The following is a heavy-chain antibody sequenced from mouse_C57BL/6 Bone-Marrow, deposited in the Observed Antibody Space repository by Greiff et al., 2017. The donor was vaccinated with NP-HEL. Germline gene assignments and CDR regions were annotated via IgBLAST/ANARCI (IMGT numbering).Heavy chain of an antibody. CDR1: GYTFTSYW. CDR3: AREDYYGSSFGFDY. CDR2: IDPSDSYT. Sequence: VQLQQPGAELVMPGASVKLSCKASGYTFTSYWMHWVKQRPGQGLEWIGEIDPSDSYTNYNQKFKGKSTLTVDKSSSTAYMQLSSLTSEDSAVYYCAREDYYGSSFGFDYWGQGTTLTVSS. J-gene: IGHJ2*01. V-gene: IGHV1-69*01. D-gene: IGHD1-1*01.